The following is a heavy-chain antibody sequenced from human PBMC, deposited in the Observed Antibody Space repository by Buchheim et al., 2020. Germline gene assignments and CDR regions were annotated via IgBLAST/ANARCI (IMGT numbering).Heavy chain of an antibody. CDR1: GGSISSSSYY. CDR2: IYYSGNN. J-gene: IGHJ4*02. CDR3: ARQDYYGDYYFDY. D-gene: IGHD4-17*01. Sequence: QLQLQESGPGLVKPSETLSLTCSVSGGSISSSSYYWGWIRQPPGKGLEWIGNIYYSGNNYYNPSLKSRVTIYVDTSRSQFSLKLSSVTAADTAVYYCARQDYYGDYYFDYWGQGTL. V-gene: IGHV4-39*01.